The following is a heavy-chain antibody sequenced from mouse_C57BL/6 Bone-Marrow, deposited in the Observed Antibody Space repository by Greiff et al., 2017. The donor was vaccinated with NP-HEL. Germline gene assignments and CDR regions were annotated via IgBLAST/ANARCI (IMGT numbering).Heavy chain of an antibody. V-gene: IGHV5-6*01. J-gene: IGHJ3*01. Sequence: EVQRVESGGDLVKPGGSLKLSCAASGFTFSSYGMSWVRQTPDKRLEWVATISSGGSYTYYPDSVKGRFTISRDNAKNTLYLQMSSLKSEDTAMYYCARERWLLLAWFAYWGQGTLVTVSA. D-gene: IGHD2-3*01. CDR2: ISSGGSYT. CDR1: GFTFSSYG. CDR3: ARERWLLLAWFAY.